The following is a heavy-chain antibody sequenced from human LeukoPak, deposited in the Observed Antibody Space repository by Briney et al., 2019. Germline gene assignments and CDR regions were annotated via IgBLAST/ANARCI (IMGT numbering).Heavy chain of an antibody. D-gene: IGHD3-9*01. V-gene: IGHV3-23*01. Sequence: GGSLRLSCAASGFTSSSYAMSWVRQAPGKGLEWVSGIGGSGGASYADSVKGRFAISRDNSKNTLFLQMNSLRAEDTALYYCAKEDLRRHFDFDYWGQGTLVTVSS. CDR1: GFTSSSYA. CDR3: AKEDLRRHFDFDY. CDR2: IGGSGGA. J-gene: IGHJ4*02.